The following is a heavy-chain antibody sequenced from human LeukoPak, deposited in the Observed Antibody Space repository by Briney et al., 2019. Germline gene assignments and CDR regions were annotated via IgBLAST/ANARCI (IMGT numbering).Heavy chain of an antibody. V-gene: IGHV4-39*01. J-gene: IGHJ4*02. Sequence: SETLSLTCSVSGGSISSGSSYWGWIREPPGKGLEWIGSIYYSGTTYYNPSLKSRVTISVDTSKNQFSLKLSSVTAADTAVYYCARSGYFLYYFDYWGQGTLVTVSS. CDR3: ARSGYFLYYFDY. CDR2: IYYSGTT. CDR1: GGSISSGSSY. D-gene: IGHD3-3*01.